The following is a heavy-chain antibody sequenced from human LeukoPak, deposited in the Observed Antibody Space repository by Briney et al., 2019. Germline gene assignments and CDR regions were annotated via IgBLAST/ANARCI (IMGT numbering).Heavy chain of an antibody. CDR1: GFTFSNSW. V-gene: IGHV3-74*01. CDR3: ARSQWQPDDVFSI. J-gene: IGHJ3*02. CDR2: INSDGSRI. D-gene: IGHD6-19*01. Sequence: PGGSLRLSCAASGFTFSNSWMHWVRQAPGKGLVWVSRINSDGSRISYADSVKGRFTISRDNAKNTLYLQMNSLRAEDTAVYYCARSQWQPDDVFSIWGQGTVVTVSS.